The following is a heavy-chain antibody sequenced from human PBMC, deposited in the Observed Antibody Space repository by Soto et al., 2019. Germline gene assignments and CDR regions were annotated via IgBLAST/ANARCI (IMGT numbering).Heavy chain of an antibody. CDR3: ARDFGHGYYLDY. J-gene: IGHJ4*02. D-gene: IGHD3-3*01. V-gene: IGHV3-48*02. CDR2: ITDSSDTV. Sequence: PGGSLRLSCVDSGFSFSDYNMNGVRQAPGKGLEWVSYITDSSDTVHYADSVRGRFTISRDNAESSLYLQMNSLRDEDTAVYFRARDFGHGYYLDYWGRGTLVTVSS. CDR1: GFSFSDYN.